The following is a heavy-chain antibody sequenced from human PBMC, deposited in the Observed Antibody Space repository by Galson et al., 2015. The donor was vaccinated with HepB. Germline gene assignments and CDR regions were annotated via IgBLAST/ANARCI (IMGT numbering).Heavy chain of an antibody. CDR3: AKDDGRGYTYGPNWFDP. J-gene: IGHJ5*02. D-gene: IGHD5-18*01. V-gene: IGHV3-30*18. CDR1: GFTFSSYG. CDR2: VSYDGSNK. Sequence: SLRLSCAASGFTFSSYGMHWVRQAPGKGLEWVAVVSYDGSNKYYADSVKGRFTISRDNSKNTLYLQMNSLRAEDTAIYYCAKDDGRGYTYGPNWFDPWGQGTLVTVSS.